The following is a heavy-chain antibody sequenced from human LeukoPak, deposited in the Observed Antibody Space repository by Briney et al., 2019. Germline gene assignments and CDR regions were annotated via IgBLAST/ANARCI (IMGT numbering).Heavy chain of an antibody. Sequence: HTGGSLRLSCAASGFTFNNNGMHWVRQAPGKGLEWVAFIRYDGSNKYYADSVKGRFTISRDNSKNTLYLQMNSLRAEDTAVYYCAKPASYSSGWYAAFDYWGQGTLVTVSS. D-gene: IGHD6-19*01. CDR2: IRYDGSNK. J-gene: IGHJ4*02. CDR3: AKPASYSSGWYAAFDY. CDR1: GFTFNNNG. V-gene: IGHV3-30*02.